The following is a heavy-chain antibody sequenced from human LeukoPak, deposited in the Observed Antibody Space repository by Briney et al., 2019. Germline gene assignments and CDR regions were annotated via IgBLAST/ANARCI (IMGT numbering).Heavy chain of an antibody. J-gene: IGHJ4*02. Sequence: PSETLSLTCTVSGGFIRSYYWSWIRQPPGKGLEWIGFIYYTGSTYYNPSLKSRVTISVDTSKNQFSLKLSSVTAADTAVYYCASLDYYGSGSYYKFRKYYFDYWGQGTLVTVSS. V-gene: IGHV4-59*12. D-gene: IGHD3-10*01. CDR1: GGFIRSYY. CDR2: IYYTGST. CDR3: ASLDYYGSGSYYKFRKYYFDY.